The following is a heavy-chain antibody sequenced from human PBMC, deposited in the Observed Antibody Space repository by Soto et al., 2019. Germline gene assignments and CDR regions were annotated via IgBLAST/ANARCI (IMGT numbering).Heavy chain of an antibody. CDR3: ARGGISHCPPFYHLAA. D-gene: IGHD6-13*01. Sequence: SETLSLTCVVSGGSLSDYFWSWIRQPPGMALEWIGEINHLGSINYNPSLKSRVTMSVDTSKNQFSLTLNSVTAADTATYYCARGGISHCPPFYHLAAWDGEPPLTVPS. J-gene: IGHJ6*03. CDR2: INHLGSI. CDR1: GGSLSDYF. V-gene: IGHV4-34*01.